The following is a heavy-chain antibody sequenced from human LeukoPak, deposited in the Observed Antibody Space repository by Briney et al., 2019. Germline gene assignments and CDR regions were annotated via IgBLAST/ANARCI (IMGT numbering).Heavy chain of an antibody. CDR1: GFTFSSHG. D-gene: IGHD4-17*01. V-gene: IGHV3-30*18. J-gene: IGHJ3*02. Sequence: GRSLRLSCAASGFTFSSHGMHWVRQAPGKGLEWVALIPSDGSYTYYADSVKGRFTISRDNSKNTLSLQMNSVRPDDTAVYYCAKDRYGDYGPFDNWGQGTMVTVSS. CDR3: AKDRYGDYGPFDN. CDR2: IPSDGSYT.